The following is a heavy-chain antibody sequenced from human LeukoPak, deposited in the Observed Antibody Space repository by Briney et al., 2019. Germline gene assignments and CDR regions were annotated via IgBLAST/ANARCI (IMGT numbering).Heavy chain of an antibody. Sequence: SGGSLRLSCAASGFTFSSYAMSWVRQAPGKGLEWVSAISGSGGSTYYADSVKGRFTISRDNSKNTLYLQMNSLRAEDTAVYYCAKDRAWELSFDYWGQGTLVTVSS. CDR2: ISGSGGST. CDR1: GFTFSSYA. CDR3: AKDRAWELSFDY. D-gene: IGHD1-26*01. J-gene: IGHJ4*02. V-gene: IGHV3-23*01.